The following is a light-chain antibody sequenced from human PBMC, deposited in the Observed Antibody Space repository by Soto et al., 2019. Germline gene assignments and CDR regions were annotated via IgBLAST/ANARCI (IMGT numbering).Light chain of an antibody. J-gene: IGKJ1*01. CDR2: GSS. CDR3: QQYYHSPRT. V-gene: IGKV3-20*01. CDR1: QRVSSRY. Sequence: EIVLTQSPGTLSLSPGERATISCRASQRVSSRYFAWFQQRPGQVPRLLIFGSSSRAPGIPDRFSGSGSGTDFTITISRLEPEDFGVYYCQQYYHSPRTLGQGSKVEIK.